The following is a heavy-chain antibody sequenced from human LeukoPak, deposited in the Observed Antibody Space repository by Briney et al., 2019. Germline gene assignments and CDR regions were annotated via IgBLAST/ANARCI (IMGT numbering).Heavy chain of an antibody. J-gene: IGHJ4*02. V-gene: IGHV3-23*01. CDR2: ISASGGST. CDR3: AKRAPYYFDF. Sequence: PGGSLRLSCASSGFTFSSYEMNWVRQAPGEGLEWVSSISASGGSTYYADSVKGRFTISRDNAQNTLYLQMHSLRAEDTALYYCAKRAPYYFDFWGQGTLVTVSS. CDR1: GFTFSSYE.